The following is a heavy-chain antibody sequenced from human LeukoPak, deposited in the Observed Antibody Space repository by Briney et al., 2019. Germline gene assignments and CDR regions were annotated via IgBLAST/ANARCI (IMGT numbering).Heavy chain of an antibody. J-gene: IGHJ4*02. CDR2: ISTYDDNI. CDR3: ARKTNSNILTGTDY. CDR1: GYTFTTYG. D-gene: IGHD3-9*01. Sequence: ASVKVSCKASGYTFTTYGLSWVRQAPGQGLEWLGWISTYDDNIKYAQSLQGRLTLTIDTSTSTAYMELRSLTSDDTAVYYCARKTNSNILTGTDYWGPGTLVTVSS. V-gene: IGHV1-18*01.